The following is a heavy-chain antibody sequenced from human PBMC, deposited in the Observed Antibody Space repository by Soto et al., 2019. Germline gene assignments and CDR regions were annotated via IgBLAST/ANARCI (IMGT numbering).Heavy chain of an antibody. J-gene: IGHJ5*02. Sequence: PWETLSLTCTVSGASIRSTDYYWSWIRQAPGKGLEWIGYVYYTGSTYYNPSLMSRLTISVDTSKNQFSLKLTSVTAAETAMYYCVRTAREGAVAPHWFDRWGQGTQVTVSS. CDR3: VRTAREGAVAPHWFDR. CDR1: GASIRSTDYY. CDR2: VYYTGST. D-gene: IGHD2-21*02. V-gene: IGHV4-30-4*01.